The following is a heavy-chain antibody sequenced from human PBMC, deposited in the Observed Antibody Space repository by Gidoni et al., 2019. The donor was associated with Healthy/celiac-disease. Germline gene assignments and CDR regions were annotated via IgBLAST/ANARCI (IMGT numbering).Heavy chain of an antibody. V-gene: IGHV4-30-4*01. CDR3: ARRREYSSSSGDYYMDV. CDR2: IYYSGST. Sequence: QVQLQESGPGLVKPSQTLSLTCTFSGGSIGSGDYYWSWIRQPPGKGLEWIGYIYYSGSTYYNPSLKSRVTISVDTSKNQFSLKLSSVTAADTAVYYCARRREYSSSSGDYYMDVWGKGTTVTVSS. CDR1: GGSIGSGDYY. D-gene: IGHD6-6*01. J-gene: IGHJ6*03.